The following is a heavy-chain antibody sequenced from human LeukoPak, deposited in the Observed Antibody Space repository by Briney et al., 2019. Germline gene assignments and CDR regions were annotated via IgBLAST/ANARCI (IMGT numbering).Heavy chain of an antibody. V-gene: IGHV6-1*01. D-gene: IGHD3-10*01. J-gene: IGHJ4*02. CDR1: GDSVSSNSAT. CDR3: ARDPRGFGERGFDY. Sequence: SQTLSLTCAISGDSVSSNSATWNWIRQSPSRGLEWLGRTYYRSKWDNDYAVSVKSRITINPDTSKNQFSLQLNSVTPEDTAVYYCARDPRGFGERGFDYWGQGTLVTVSS. CDR2: TYYRSKWDN.